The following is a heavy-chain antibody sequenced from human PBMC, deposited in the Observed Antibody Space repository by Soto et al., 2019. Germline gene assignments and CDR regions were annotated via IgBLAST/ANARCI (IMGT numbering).Heavy chain of an antibody. V-gene: IGHV4-38-2*01. Sequence: PSETLSLTCAVSGYSISSGYYWGWIRQPPGKGLEWIGSIYHSGSTYYNPSLKSRVTMSADRSITTAYLQWSSLKASDTAIYYCATRGSGHGMDAWGQGTTVTVSS. CDR1: GYSISSGYY. D-gene: IGHD3-10*01. CDR3: ATRGSGHGMDA. CDR2: IYHSGST. J-gene: IGHJ6*02.